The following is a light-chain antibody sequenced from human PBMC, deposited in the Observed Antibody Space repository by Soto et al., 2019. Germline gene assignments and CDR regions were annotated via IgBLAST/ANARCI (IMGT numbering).Light chain of an antibody. CDR3: QQRSNWLWT. V-gene: IGKV3-11*01. J-gene: IGKJ1*01. CDR2: DAS. CDR1: QSVSSY. Sequence: EIVLRQSLATLSWCTGERTTLSCRASQSVSSYLAWYQQEPGPAPRLLIYDASNRATGIPARFSGSGSGTDFTLTISSLGPEDFAVYYCQQRSNWLWTFGQGTKV.